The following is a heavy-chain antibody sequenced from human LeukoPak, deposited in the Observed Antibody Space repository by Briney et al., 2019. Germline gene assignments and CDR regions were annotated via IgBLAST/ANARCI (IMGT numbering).Heavy chain of an antibody. J-gene: IGHJ3*02. CDR3: ARPFYSSGWYGAFDI. D-gene: IGHD6-19*01. CDR2: LYYAGST. Sequence: IPSETLSLTCSVSGGSISTSSQYWVWIRQTPGKGLEWIGSLYYAGSTYNNPSLESRVTISIDTSKNQFSLRLTSVTAADTAVYFCARPFYSSGWYGAFDIWGPGTTVTVSS. V-gene: IGHV4-39*01. CDR1: GGSISTSSQY.